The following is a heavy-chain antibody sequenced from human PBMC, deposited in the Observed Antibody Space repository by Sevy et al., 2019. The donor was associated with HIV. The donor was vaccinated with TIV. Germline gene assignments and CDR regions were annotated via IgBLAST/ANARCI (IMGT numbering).Heavy chain of an antibody. CDR3: ARYDCYIDY. CDR2: IKSEGSDK. D-gene: IGHD3-16*01. CDR1: GFTFSIYY. Sequence: GGSLRLSCAASGFTFSIYYMTWARQAPGKGLEWVANIKSEGSDKYYVDSVKGRFTISRDNAKNSLYLQMNSLTAEDTAVYYCARYDCYIDYWGHGTLVTVSS. V-gene: IGHV3-7*01. J-gene: IGHJ4*01.